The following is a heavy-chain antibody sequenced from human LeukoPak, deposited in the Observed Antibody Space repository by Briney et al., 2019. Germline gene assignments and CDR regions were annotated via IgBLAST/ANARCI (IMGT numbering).Heavy chain of an antibody. CDR1: GGSISSYY. V-gene: IGHV4-59*01. CDR3: ASTRGDGYKYGMDV. CDR2: IYYSGST. D-gene: IGHD5-24*01. Sequence: SETLSLTCTVSGGSISSYYWSWIRQPPGKGLEWIGYIYYSGSTNYNPSLKSRVTISVDTSKNQFSLKLSSVTAADTAVYYCASTRGDGYKYGMDVWGQGTTVTVSS. J-gene: IGHJ6*02.